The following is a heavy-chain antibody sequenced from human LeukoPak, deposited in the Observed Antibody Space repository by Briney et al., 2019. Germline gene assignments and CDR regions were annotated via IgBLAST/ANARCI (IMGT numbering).Heavy chain of an antibody. D-gene: IGHD4/OR15-4a*01. CDR1: GLTFSDHY. J-gene: IGHJ4*02. V-gene: IGHV3-72*01. CDR3: TSVSAGAIEY. Sequence: GESLKISCAASGLTFSDHYMDWVRQAPGKGLEWVGRSTNKANSYTTYYAASVKGRFTISRDDSKNSLYLQMNSLKTEDTAVYYCTSVSAGAIEYWGQGTLVTVSS. CDR2: STNKANSYTT.